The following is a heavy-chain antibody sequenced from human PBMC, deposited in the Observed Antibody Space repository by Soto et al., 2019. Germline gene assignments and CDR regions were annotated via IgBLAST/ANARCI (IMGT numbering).Heavy chain of an antibody. Sequence: GASVKVSCKSSGGTFSSHSINWVRQAPGQGLEWMGGIIPIFGPPNFAKTFQGRVTITADESTTTAYMELRSLTSEDTAVYYCATGSFTSTGGRIGYHYNAMDVWGQGTTVTVSS. CDR2: IIPIFGPP. J-gene: IGHJ6*02. V-gene: IGHV1-69*13. CDR3: ATGSFTSTGGRIGYHYNAMDV. CDR1: GGTFSSHS. D-gene: IGHD1-1*01.